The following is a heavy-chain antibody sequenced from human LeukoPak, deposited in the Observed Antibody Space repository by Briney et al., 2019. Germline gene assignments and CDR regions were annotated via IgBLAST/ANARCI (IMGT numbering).Heavy chain of an antibody. CDR2: LYYSGNT. CDR3: ARVYGYNFYYFDY. Sequence: MPSETLSLTCTVSGGSISSYYWSWIRQPPGKGLEWIAYLYYSGNTNYNPSLKSRVTISVDTSKNQFSLKLTSVTAADTALYYCARVYGYNFYYFDYWGQGILVPVSS. J-gene: IGHJ4*02. V-gene: IGHV4-59*01. D-gene: IGHD5-24*01. CDR1: GGSISSYY.